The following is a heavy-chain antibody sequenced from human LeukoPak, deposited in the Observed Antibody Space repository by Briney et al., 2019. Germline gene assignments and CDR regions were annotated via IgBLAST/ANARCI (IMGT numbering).Heavy chain of an antibody. V-gene: IGHV3-23*01. CDR2: IIASGGTT. CDR1: GFTFSNYA. J-gene: IGHJ4*02. Sequence: GGSLRLSCAASGFTFSNYAMGWVRQAPGKGLEWVSAIIASGGTTDYADSVKGRFTISRDNSKNTLYLQMNSLRAEDTAVYYCAKVAYDILTGYSYYFDYWGQGTLVTVSS. D-gene: IGHD3-9*01. CDR3: AKVAYDILTGYSYYFDY.